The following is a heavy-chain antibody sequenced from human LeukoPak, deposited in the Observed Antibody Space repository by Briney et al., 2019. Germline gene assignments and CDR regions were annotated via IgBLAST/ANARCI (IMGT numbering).Heavy chain of an antibody. V-gene: IGHV4-59*12. CDR2: IYYSGST. CDR3: ARAPSYDSPSYYYYYGMDV. Sequence: PSETLSLTCTVSGGSISSYYWSWIRQPPGKGLEWIGYIYYSGSTNYNPSHKSRVTISVDTSKNQFSLKLSSVTAADTAVYYCARAPSYDSPSYYYYYGMDVWGQGTTVTVSS. CDR1: GGSISSYY. J-gene: IGHJ6*02. D-gene: IGHD3-22*01.